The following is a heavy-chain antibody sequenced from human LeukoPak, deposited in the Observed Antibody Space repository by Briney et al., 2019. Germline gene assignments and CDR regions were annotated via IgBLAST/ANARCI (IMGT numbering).Heavy chain of an antibody. CDR2: ISAYNGNT. J-gene: IGHJ5*02. Sequence: ASLKVSCKASGYTFSIYSIAWVRQAPGQGLEWMGWISAYNGNTNYAQKFQGRVTMTTDTSTSTVYMELRSLRFDDTAVYYCARGIQLWQFHSSFDPWGQGTLVTVSS. D-gene: IGHD5-18*01. CDR3: ARGIQLWQFHSSFDP. V-gene: IGHV1-18*04. CDR1: GYTFSIYS.